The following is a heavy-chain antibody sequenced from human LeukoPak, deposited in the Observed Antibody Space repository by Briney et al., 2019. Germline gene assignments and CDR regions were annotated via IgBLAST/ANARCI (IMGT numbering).Heavy chain of an antibody. CDR2: ISSSSSTI. D-gene: IGHD2-15*01. CDR1: GFTFSSYS. Sequence: GGSLRLSCAASGFTFSSYSMNWVRQAPGKGLEWVSYISSSSSTIYYADSVKGRFTISRDNAKNSLYLQMNSLRAEDTAMYYCVRDRGYCSGGTCYALWDYWGQGTLVAVSS. J-gene: IGHJ4*02. CDR3: VRDRGYCSGGTCYALWDY. V-gene: IGHV3-48*04.